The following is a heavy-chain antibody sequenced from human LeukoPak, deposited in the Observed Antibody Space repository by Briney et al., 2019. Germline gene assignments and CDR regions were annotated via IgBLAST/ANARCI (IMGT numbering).Heavy chain of an antibody. CDR2: IYPGDSDT. V-gene: IGHV5-51*01. D-gene: IGHD2-15*01. CDR3: ARSLCSGGSCYANWFDP. CDR1: GYSFTSYW. Sequence: GESLKISCKGSGYSFTSYWIGWVRQMPGKGLEWMGIIYPGDSDTRYSPSFQGQVTISADKSISTDYLQWSSLKASDTAMYYCARSLCSGGSCYANWFDPWGQGTLVTVSS. J-gene: IGHJ5*02.